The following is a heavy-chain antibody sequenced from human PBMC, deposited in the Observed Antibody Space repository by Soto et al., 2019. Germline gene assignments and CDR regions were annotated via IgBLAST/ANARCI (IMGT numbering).Heavy chain of an antibody. Sequence: GGSLRLSCAASGFIFTSYSMNWVRQAPGKGLEWVSSISSSSSYIYYADSVKGRFTISRDNAKNSLYLQMSSLRAEDTAVYYCARDSGSSSDYYGMDAWGQGTTVTVS. D-gene: IGHD6-13*01. CDR2: ISSSSSYI. V-gene: IGHV3-21*01. J-gene: IGHJ6*02. CDR1: GFIFTSYS. CDR3: ARDSGSSSDYYGMDA.